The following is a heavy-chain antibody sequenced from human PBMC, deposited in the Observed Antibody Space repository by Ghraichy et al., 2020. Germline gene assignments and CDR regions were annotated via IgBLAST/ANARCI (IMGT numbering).Heavy chain of an antibody. CDR2: IYTSGST. J-gene: IGHJ2*01. CDR1: GGSISSYY. V-gene: IGHV4-4*07. Sequence: SETLSLTCTVSGGSISSYYWSWIRQPAGKGLEWIGRIYTSGSTNYNPSLKSRVTMSVDTSKNQFSLKLSSVTAADTAVYYCARDCPDYGDYDSSYWYFDLWGRGTLVTVSS. D-gene: IGHD4-17*01. CDR3: ARDCPDYGDYDSSYWYFDL.